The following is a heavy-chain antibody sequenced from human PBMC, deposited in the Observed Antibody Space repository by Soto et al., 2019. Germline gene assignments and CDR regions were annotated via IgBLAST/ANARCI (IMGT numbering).Heavy chain of an antibody. J-gene: IGHJ4*02. CDR1: GFTFSPYT. CDR2: ISYDGSDK. CDR3: ARGGGFCGADCYKGGIDY. D-gene: IGHD2-21*02. V-gene: IGHV3-30-3*01. Sequence: PGGSLRLSCAASGFTFSPYTMHWVRQTPGKGLEWVAVISYDGSDKNYADSVRGRFTISRDNSKNTLFLQMNSLRAEDTALYYCARGGGFCGADCYKGGIDYWDQGALVTVSS.